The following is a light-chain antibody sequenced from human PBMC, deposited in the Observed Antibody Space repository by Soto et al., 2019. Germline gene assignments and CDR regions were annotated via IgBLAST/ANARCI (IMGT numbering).Light chain of an antibody. Sequence: QSVLTQPPSASGTPGQRVTISCSGGSYNVGKNLVYWYQQRPGTAPKLIIFKNNQRPSGVPDRFSGSNSGSSASLAISGLRSEDEADYFCAAWDDRLSDWLFGGGTKVTV. CDR2: KNN. CDR3: AAWDDRLSDWL. CDR1: SYNVGKNL. J-gene: IGLJ3*02. V-gene: IGLV1-47*01.